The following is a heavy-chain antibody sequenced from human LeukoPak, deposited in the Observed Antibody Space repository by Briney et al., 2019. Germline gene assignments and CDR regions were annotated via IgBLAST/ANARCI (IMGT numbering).Heavy chain of an antibody. J-gene: IGHJ5*02. CDR1: GGSISSGGYS. Sequence: PSETLSLTCAVSGGSISSGGYSWSWLRQPPGKGLEWIGYIYHSGSTYYNPSLKSRVTISVDTSKNQFSLKLSSVTAADTAVYYCARVGVASGWFDPWGQGTLVTVSS. CDR2: IYHSGST. D-gene: IGHD3-16*01. V-gene: IGHV4-30-2*01. CDR3: ARVGVASGWFDP.